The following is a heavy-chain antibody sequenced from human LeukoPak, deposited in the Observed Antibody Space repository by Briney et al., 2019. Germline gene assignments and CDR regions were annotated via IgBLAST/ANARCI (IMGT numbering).Heavy chain of an antibody. V-gene: IGHV3-23*01. Sequence: PGGSLRLFCAASGFPFSNYAMNWVRQAPGKGLEWVSSISESGDKTDYADSVRGRFTISRDNSQNTLYLQMNSLRVEDTALYYCAKQWVDCWGQGTLVTVSS. CDR1: GFPFSNYA. J-gene: IGHJ4*02. CDR2: ISESGDKT. D-gene: IGHD1-26*01. CDR3: AKQWVDC.